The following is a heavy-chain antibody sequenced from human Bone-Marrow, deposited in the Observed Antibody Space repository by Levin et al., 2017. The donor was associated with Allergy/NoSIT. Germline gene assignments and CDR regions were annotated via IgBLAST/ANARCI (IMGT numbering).Heavy chain of an antibody. Sequence: SQTLSLPCTVSGGSIRSGSYYWSWIRQPAGKGLEWIGRIYTSGSTNYNPSLKSRVTISVDTSKNQFSLKLSSVTAADTAVYYCARTPAGGKVPAAMGYFQHWGQGTLVTVSS. J-gene: IGHJ1*01. V-gene: IGHV4-61*02. CDR1: GGSIRSGSYY. CDR2: IYTSGST. CDR3: ARTPAGGKVPAAMGYFQH. D-gene: IGHD2-2*01.